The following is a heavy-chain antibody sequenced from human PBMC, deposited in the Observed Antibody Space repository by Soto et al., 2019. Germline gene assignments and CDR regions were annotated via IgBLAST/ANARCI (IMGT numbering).Heavy chain of an antibody. J-gene: IGHJ4*02. CDR2: IYYSGST. CDR3: ARGQRGYSYGRPTDYFDY. D-gene: IGHD5-18*01. CDR1: GGSISSGGYY. V-gene: IGHV4-31*03. Sequence: QVQLQESGPGLVKPSQTLSLTCTVSGGSISSGGYYWSWIRQHPGKGLEWIGYIYYSGSTYYNPSLKSRVTISVDTSKNQFSLKLSSVTAADTAVYCCARGQRGYSYGRPTDYFDYWGQGTLVTVSS.